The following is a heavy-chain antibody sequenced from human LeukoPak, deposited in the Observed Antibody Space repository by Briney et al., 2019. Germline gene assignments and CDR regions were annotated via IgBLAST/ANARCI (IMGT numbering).Heavy chain of an antibody. J-gene: IGHJ4*02. CDR3: ARGQEYYYDSSAYSKFDY. V-gene: IGHV3-33*01. Sequence: GGPLRLSCAASGFTFNNYGMHWVRQAPGKGLEWVAAIWYDGSNKYYADSVKGRFTISRDNSKNTLYLQMNSLRAEDTALYYCARGQEYYYDSSAYSKFDYWGQGTLVTVSS. D-gene: IGHD3-22*01. CDR1: GFTFNNYG. CDR2: IWYDGSNK.